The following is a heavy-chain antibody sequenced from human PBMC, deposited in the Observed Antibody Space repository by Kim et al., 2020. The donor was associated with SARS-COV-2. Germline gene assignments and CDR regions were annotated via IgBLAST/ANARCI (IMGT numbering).Heavy chain of an antibody. V-gene: IGHV3-30*18. CDR3: AKGARGSYYYGMDV. D-gene: IGHD3-16*01. CDR1: GFTFSSYG. CDR2: ISYDGSNK. Sequence: GGSLRLSCAASGFTFSSYGMHWVRQAPGKGLEWVAVISYDGSNKYYADSVKGRFTISRDNSKNTLYLQMNSLRAEDTAVYYCAKGARGSYYYGMDVWVQGTTVTVSS. J-gene: IGHJ6*02.